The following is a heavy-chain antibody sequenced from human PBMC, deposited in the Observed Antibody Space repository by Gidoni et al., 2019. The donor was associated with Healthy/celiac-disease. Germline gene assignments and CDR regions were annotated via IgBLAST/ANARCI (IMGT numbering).Heavy chain of an antibody. V-gene: IGHV3-7*03. CDR2: IKQDGSEK. J-gene: IGHJ1*01. CDR1: GITCRSYW. CDR3: ARDCSGGSCYSYFQH. Sequence: EVQLVESGGGLVQPGGSLRLSCAASGITCRSYWMSWVRQAPGKGLEWVANIKQDGSEKYYVDSLKGRFTISRDNAKNSLYLQMNSLRAEDTAVYYCARDCSGGSCYSYFQHWGQGTLVTVSS. D-gene: IGHD2-15*01.